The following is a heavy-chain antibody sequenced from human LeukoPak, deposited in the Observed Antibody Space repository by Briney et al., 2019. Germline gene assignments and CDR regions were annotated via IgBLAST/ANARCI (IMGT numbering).Heavy chain of an antibody. D-gene: IGHD3-10*01. CDR3: AKDLGPYYYGSGSYYRGAFDI. CDR1: GFIFSSYA. V-gene: IGHV3-23*01. Sequence: GGSLRLSCAASGFIFSSYAMSWVRQAPGKGLEWVSGISGSGGSTYYADSVKGRFTISRDNSKNTLYLQMNSLRAEDTAVYYCAKDLGPYYYGSGSYYRGAFDIWGQGTMVTVSS. J-gene: IGHJ3*02. CDR2: ISGSGGST.